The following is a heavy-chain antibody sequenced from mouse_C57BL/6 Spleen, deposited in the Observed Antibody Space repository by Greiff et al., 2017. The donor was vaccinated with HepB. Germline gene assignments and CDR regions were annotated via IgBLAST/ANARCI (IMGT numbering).Heavy chain of an antibody. V-gene: IGHV3-6*01. J-gene: IGHJ1*03. CDR1: GYSITSGYY. CDR2: ISYDGSN. Sequence: EVKLMESGPGLVKPSQSLSLTCSVTGYSITSGYYWNWIRQFPGNKLEWMGYISYDGSNNYNPSLKNRISITRDTSKNQFFLKLNSVTTEDTATYYCARDKYLDVWGTGTTVTVSS. CDR3: ARDKYLDV.